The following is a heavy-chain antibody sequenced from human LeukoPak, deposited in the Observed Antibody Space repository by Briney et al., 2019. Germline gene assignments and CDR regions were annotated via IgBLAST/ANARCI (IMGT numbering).Heavy chain of an antibody. V-gene: IGHV3-74*01. CDR3: ARDGEYCSGGSCPTSDAFDI. J-gene: IGHJ3*02. D-gene: IGHD2-15*01. CDR1: GFTFSSYW. CDR2: INNDGSTT. Sequence: GGSLRLSCAVSGFTFSSYWMHWVRQAPGKGLVWVSRINNDGSTTAYADSVKGRFTISRDNTKNTLYLQMNSLRAEDTAVYYCARDGEYCSGGSCPTSDAFDIWGQGTMVTVSS.